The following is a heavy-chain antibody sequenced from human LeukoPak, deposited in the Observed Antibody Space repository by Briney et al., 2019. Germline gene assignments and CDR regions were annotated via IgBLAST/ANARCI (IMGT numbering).Heavy chain of an antibody. J-gene: IGHJ4*02. Sequence: ASVKVSCKASGYTFTSYGINRVRQAPGQGLEWMGWISAYNSNTHYAQKLQGRVTMTTDTSTSTAYMEVRSLRSDDTAVYYCARVYEEYYYDSSGYYLFDYWGQGTLVTVSS. D-gene: IGHD3-22*01. V-gene: IGHV1-18*01. CDR2: ISAYNSNT. CDR3: ARVYEEYYYDSSGYYLFDY. CDR1: GYTFTSYG.